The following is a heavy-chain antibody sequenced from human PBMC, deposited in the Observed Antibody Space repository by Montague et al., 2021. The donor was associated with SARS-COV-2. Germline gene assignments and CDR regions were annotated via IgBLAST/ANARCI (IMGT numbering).Heavy chain of an antibody. V-gene: IGHV3-7*05. CDR3: ARDPNWGAH. Sequence: SLRLSCAASGFSFSTFWMTWVRQAPGKGREGVARIKPDGSDKNYVEPVKGRFTISRENARNSLYLQLNTLRAEDTAVYYCARDPNWGAHWGQGNLVTVSS. CDR2: IKPDGSDK. D-gene: IGHD7-27*01. J-gene: IGHJ4*02. CDR1: GFSFSTFW.